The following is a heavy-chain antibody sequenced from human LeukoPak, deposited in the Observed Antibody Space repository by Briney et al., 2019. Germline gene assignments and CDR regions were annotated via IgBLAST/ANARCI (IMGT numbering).Heavy chain of an antibody. J-gene: IGHJ6*03. CDR3: ARGPRSGYSPYYYYYMDV. CDR2: IYSGGST. CDR1: GFTVSSNY. Sequence: GGSLRLSCAASGFTVSSNYMSWVRQAPGKGLEWVSVIYSGGSTYYADSVKGRFTISRDNSKNTLYLQMNSLRAEDTAVYYCARGPRSGYSPYYYYYMDVWGKGTTVTVSS. V-gene: IGHV3-53*01. D-gene: IGHD3-22*01.